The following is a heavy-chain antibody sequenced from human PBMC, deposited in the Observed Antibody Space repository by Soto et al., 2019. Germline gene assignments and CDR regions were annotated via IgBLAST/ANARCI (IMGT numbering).Heavy chain of an antibody. V-gene: IGHV3-33*01. CDR2: IWYDGNTK. D-gene: IGHD6-19*01. CDR3: ARPLVAPVAGPYYYGMDV. J-gene: IGHJ6*02. Sequence: QIQLVESGGGVVQPGRSLRLSCTASGFTFNSYGFNWVRQAPGKGLEWVAVIWYDGNTKYYSDSVKGRFTISRDNLRRKVYLQMNSLTAEDTAVYYCARPLVAPVAGPYYYGMDVWGQGTTVTVSS. CDR1: GFTFNSYG.